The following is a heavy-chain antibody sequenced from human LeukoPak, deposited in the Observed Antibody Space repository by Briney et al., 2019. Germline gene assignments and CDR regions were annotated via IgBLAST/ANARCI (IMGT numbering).Heavy chain of an antibody. CDR1: GFTLTWHV. CDR2: IHHNGDIT. Sequence: GGSLRLSCSASGFTLTWHVMHWVRQAPGKALEYVSFIHHNGDITSYADSVRGRFTVSRDNSKDTLYLQMNSLRADDTAVYYCARGGTDILLEPPAIPFDYWGQGALVTVSS. CDR3: ARGGTDILLEPPAIPFDY. V-gene: IGHV3-64*04. D-gene: IGHD2-8*01. J-gene: IGHJ4*02.